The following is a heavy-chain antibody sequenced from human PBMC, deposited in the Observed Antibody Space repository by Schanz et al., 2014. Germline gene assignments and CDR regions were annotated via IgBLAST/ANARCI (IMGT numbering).Heavy chain of an antibody. V-gene: IGHV4-30-2*01. Sequence: QLQLQESGSGLVKPSQTLSLTCAVSGGSISSGTYSWSWIRQPPGKGLEWIGYIYHTGTTYYSPSLRSRVTISKDSSKNQFFLTLISLTAADTAVYYCARGGGPSHYDHVWGNFRYTHFDYWGQGTLVTVSS. CDR3: ARGGGPSHYDHVWGNFRYTHFDY. CDR1: GGSISSGTYS. CDR2: IYHTGTT. D-gene: IGHD3-16*02. J-gene: IGHJ4*02.